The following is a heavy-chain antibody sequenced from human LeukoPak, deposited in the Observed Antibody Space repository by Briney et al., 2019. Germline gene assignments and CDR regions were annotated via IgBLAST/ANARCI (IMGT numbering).Heavy chain of an antibody. D-gene: IGHD2-2*01. CDR1: GFTFSSYG. V-gene: IGHV3-33*01. CDR3: ARGPPYCSSTSCYYFDY. CDR2: IWYDGSNK. Sequence: GGSLRLSCAASGFTFSSYGMHWVRQAPGKGLEWVAVIWYDGSNKYYADSVKGRFTISRDNSKNTLYLQMNSLRAEDTAVYYCARGPPYCSSTSCYYFDYWGQGTLVTVSS. J-gene: IGHJ4*02.